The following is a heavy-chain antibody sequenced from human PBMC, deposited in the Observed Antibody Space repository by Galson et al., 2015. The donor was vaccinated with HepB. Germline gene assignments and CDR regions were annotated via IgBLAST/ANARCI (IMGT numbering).Heavy chain of an antibody. D-gene: IGHD3-3*01. CDR1: GYTLTDLS. V-gene: IGHV1-24*01. J-gene: IGHJ4*02. Sequence: SVKVSCKVSGYTLTDLSMHWVRQAPGKGLEWMGGFDPEDGETIYAQKFQGRVTMTEDTSTDTAYMELSSLRSEDTAVYYCATTLRFLEWTFDYWGQGTLVTVSS. CDR2: FDPEDGET. CDR3: ATTLRFLEWTFDY.